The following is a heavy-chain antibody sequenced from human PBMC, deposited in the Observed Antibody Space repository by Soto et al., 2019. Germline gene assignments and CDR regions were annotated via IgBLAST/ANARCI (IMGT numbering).Heavy chain of an antibody. CDR2: MNPNSGDR. V-gene: IGHV1-8*01. CDR1: GYTLTSYD. Sequence: QVQLVQSGAEVKKPGASVKVSCKASGYTLTSYDINWVRQATGQGLEWMGWMNPNSGDRGYAQKFQGRVTMTVNTSISTAYMELRSLRSEDTAVYYGARGSWFGEIGNCDYGLDVWGQGTTVTVSS. D-gene: IGHD3-10*01. CDR3: ARGSWFGEIGNCDYGLDV. J-gene: IGHJ6*02.